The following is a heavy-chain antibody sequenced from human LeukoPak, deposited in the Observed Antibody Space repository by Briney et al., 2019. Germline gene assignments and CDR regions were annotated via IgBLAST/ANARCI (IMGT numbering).Heavy chain of an antibody. J-gene: IGHJ4*02. CDR3: ARGLAYSSGWYAGYFDY. Sequence: SGGSLRLSCAVSGFTVSSNYMSWVRQAPGKGLEWVSVIYSGGSTYYADSVKGRFTISRDNSKNTLYLQMNSLRAEDTAVYYCARGLAYSSGWYAGYFDYWGQGTLVTVSS. V-gene: IGHV3-53*01. CDR1: GFTVSSNY. CDR2: IYSGGST. D-gene: IGHD6-19*01.